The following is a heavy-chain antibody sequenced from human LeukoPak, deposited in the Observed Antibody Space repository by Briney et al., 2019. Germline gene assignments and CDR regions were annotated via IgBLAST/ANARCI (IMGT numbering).Heavy chain of an antibody. CDR3: AKVGRTNFYYFMDV. CDR1: GGSISTYY. D-gene: IGHD1-14*01. CDR2: IHTSGNT. J-gene: IGHJ6*03. V-gene: IGHV4-4*07. Sequence: SETLSLTCTVSGGSISTYYWSWIRQPAGKGLEWIGRIHTSGNTNYNPSLKSRVTMSLDTSKNQFSLELSSVTAADTAVYYCAKVGRTNFYYFMDVWGKGTTVAVSS.